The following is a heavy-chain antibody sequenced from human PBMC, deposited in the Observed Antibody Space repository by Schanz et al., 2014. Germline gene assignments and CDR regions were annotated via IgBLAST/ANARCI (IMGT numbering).Heavy chain of an antibody. Sequence: QVQLVQSGAEVKEPGASVKVSCKASGYTFTSNGITWVRQAPGQGLEWMGWINPNRGNTGYAQKFQGRVTMTSDTSIDTAYMELTSLRSEDTAVYYCARGSYYFDYWGQGTLVTASS. J-gene: IGHJ4*02. V-gene: IGHV1-8*01. CDR1: GYTFTSNG. CDR2: INPNRGNT. CDR3: ARGSYYFDY.